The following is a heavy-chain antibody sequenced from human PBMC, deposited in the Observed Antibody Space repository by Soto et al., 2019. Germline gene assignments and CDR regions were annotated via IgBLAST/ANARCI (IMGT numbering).Heavy chain of an antibody. CDR2: ISDSGDRT. J-gene: IGHJ3*01. V-gene: IGHV3-23*01. Sequence: GGSLRLSGASSGFTLSMSSVNWVRQAPWKGLEWVSYISDSGDRTYYADSVKGRFTISRDRSKNTVSLQMDSLRAEDTAVYYCAKDRGIIVKAGDAFDVCGQGTKVTVSS. CDR1: GFTLSMSS. D-gene: IGHD3-16*02. CDR3: AKDRGIIVKAGDAFDV.